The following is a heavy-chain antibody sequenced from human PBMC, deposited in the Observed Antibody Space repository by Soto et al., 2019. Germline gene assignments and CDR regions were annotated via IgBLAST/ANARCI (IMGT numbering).Heavy chain of an antibody. CDR1: GFTFSSYA. D-gene: IGHD3-22*01. CDR2: ISGSGGST. J-gene: IGHJ1*01. Sequence: PWGSLRLSCAASGFTFSSYAMSWVRQAPGKGLEWVSAISGSGGSTYYADSVKGRFTISRDNSKNTLYLQMNSLRVEDTAVYYCAKSFNYYDSSGYTSVKHWGQGTLVTVSS. V-gene: IGHV3-23*01. CDR3: AKSFNYYDSSGYTSVKH.